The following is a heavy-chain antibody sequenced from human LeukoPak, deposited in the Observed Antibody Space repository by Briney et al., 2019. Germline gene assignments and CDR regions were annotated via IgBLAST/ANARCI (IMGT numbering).Heavy chain of an antibody. V-gene: IGHV4-59*12. Sequence: SETLSLTCTVSGGSISSYYWSWIRQPPGKGLEWIGYIYYSGSTNYNPSLKSRVTISVDTSKNQFSLKLSSVTAADTAVYYCARRAPGYYYDSSGYEFDYWGQGTLVTVSS. CDR3: ARRAPGYYYDSSGYEFDY. CDR1: GGSISSYY. D-gene: IGHD3-22*01. J-gene: IGHJ4*02. CDR2: IYYSGST.